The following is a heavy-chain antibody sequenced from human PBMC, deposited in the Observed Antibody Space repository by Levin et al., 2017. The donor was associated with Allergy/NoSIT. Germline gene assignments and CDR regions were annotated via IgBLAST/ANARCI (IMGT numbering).Heavy chain of an antibody. J-gene: IGHJ4*02. CDR3: ARAAPGDDFGDYPFGY. D-gene: IGHD4-17*01. CDR2: VYHNGFT. Sequence: SETLSLTCTVSGDFVTSYYWSWVRQSPHKGLEWIGFVYHNGFTDYNPSLESRVTISMDTSKSQFSLKLTSVTAADTAVYYCARAAPGDDFGDYPFGYWGQGALVTVSS. V-gene: IGHV4-59*02. CDR1: GDFVTSYY.